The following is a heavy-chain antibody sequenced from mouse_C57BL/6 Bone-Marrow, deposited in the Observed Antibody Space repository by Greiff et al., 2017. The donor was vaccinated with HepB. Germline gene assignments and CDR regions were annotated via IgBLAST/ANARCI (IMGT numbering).Heavy chain of an antibody. J-gene: IGHJ4*01. CDR2: ISSGSSTI. CDR3: ANLGSGWAMDY. CDR1: GFTFSDYG. Sequence: EVKVVESGGGLVKPGGSLKLSCAASGFTFSDYGMHWVRQAPEKGLEWVAYISSGSSTIYYADTVKGRFTISRDNAKNTLFLQMTSLRSEDTAMYYCANLGSGWAMDYWGQGTSVTVSS. D-gene: IGHD1-1*01. V-gene: IGHV5-17*01.